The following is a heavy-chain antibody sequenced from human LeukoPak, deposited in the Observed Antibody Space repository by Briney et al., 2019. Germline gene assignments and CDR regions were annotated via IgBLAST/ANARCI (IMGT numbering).Heavy chain of an antibody. CDR1: GGSISSYY. J-gene: IGHJ4*02. Sequence: SETLSLTCTVSGGSISSYYWSWIRQPPGKGLEWIGYIYYSGSTNYNPSLKSRVTISVYTSENQFSVKLSSVTAADTAVYYCARFGSYSRDFDYWGQGTLVTVSS. CDR2: IYYSGST. CDR3: ARFGSYSRDFDY. D-gene: IGHD1-26*01. V-gene: IGHV4-59*01.